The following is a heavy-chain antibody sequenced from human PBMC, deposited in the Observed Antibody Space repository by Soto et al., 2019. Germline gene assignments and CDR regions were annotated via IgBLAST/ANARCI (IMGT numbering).Heavy chain of an antibody. CDR3: ARGLAARRPRDGAGF. J-gene: IGHJ4*02. D-gene: IGHD6-6*01. CDR1: GYTFTSYD. V-gene: IGHV1-8*01. CDR2: MNPNSGNT. Sequence: ASVKVSCKASGYTFTSYDINWVRQATGQGLEWMGWMNPNSGNTGYAQKFQGRVTMTRNTSISTAYMELSSLRSEDTAVYYCARGLAARRPRDGAGFCGQGILVTVSS.